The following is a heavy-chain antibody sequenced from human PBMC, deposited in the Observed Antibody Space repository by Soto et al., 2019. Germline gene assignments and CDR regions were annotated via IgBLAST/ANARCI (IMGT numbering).Heavy chain of an antibody. CDR2: FFPFFDTA. CDR1: GGTFRNYA. V-gene: IGHV1-69*01. Sequence: QVQLVQSGSEMNRPGSSVTVSCKASGGTFRNYAITWVRQAPGQGLEWMGGFFPFFDTAHYAQKFQGRVTISADESASTIYLELSSLESEDTAVYFCASRRGNTYGNGMNVWGQGTTVTVSS. D-gene: IGHD1-7*01. J-gene: IGHJ6*02. CDR3: ASRRGNTYGNGMNV.